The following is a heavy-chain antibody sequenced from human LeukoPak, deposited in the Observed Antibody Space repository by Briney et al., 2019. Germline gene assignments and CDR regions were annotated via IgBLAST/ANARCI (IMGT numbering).Heavy chain of an antibody. V-gene: IGHV1-2*02. CDR2: INPNSGGT. D-gene: IGHD1-26*01. CDR1: GYTFTGYY. Sequence: ASVKVSCKASGYTFTGYYMHRVRQAPGQGLEWMGWINPNSGGTNYAQKFQGRVTMTRDTSISTAYMELSRLRSNDTAVYYCARVGPISWELLSSWFDPWGQGTLVTVSS. J-gene: IGHJ5*02. CDR3: ARVGPISWELLSSWFDP.